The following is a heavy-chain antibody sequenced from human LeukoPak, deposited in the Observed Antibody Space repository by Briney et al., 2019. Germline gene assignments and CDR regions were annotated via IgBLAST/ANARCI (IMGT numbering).Heavy chain of an antibody. Sequence: GGSLRLSCAASGFIFDTYIMKWVRQPPGKGLEWVSYINSRSTTIYYADSVKGRFTISRDNAKNSLYLQMNSLRAEDTAVYYCATYSTSSAFDSWGQGTLVTVSS. D-gene: IGHD6-6*01. CDR2: INSRSTTI. J-gene: IGHJ4*02. V-gene: IGHV3-48*01. CDR3: ATYSTSSAFDS. CDR1: GFIFDTYI.